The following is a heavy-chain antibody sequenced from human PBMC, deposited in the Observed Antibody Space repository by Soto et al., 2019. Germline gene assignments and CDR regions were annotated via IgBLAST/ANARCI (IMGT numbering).Heavy chain of an antibody. CDR3: ARGSSRRGRDAFDI. Sequence: SETLSLTCAVYGGSFSGYYWSWIRQPPGKGLEWIGEINHSGSTNYNPSLKSRVTISVDTSKNQFSLKLSSVTAADTAVYYCARGSSRRGRDAFDIWGQGTMVTVSS. D-gene: IGHD3-10*01. CDR1: GGSFSGYY. J-gene: IGHJ3*02. V-gene: IGHV4-34*01. CDR2: INHSGST.